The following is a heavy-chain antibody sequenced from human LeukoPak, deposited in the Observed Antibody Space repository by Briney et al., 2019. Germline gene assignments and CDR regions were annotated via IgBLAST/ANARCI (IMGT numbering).Heavy chain of an antibody. V-gene: IGHV3-74*01. CDR2: INSDGSST. J-gene: IGHJ5*02. D-gene: IGHD6-13*01. CDR3: ARSRIAAAGGFDP. Sequence: GGSLRLSCAASGFTFSSYWMHWVRQAPGKGLVWVSRINSDGSSTSYADPVKGRFTISRDNAKNTLYLQMNSLRAEDTAVYYCARSRIAAAGGFDPWGQGTLVTVSS. CDR1: GFTFSSYW.